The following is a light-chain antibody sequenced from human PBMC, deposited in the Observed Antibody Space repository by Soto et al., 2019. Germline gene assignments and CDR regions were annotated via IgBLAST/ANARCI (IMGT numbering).Light chain of an antibody. J-gene: IGLJ1*01. CDR1: SSDVGAYNF. CDR3: SSYTTSAPYV. CDR2: EVT. V-gene: IGLV2-14*01. Sequence: QSALTQPASVSGSPGQSITISCTGTSSDVGAYNFVSWYQHHPGRAPKLIIYEVTIRPSGVSNRFSGSKSGNTASQTISGLQAEDEADYYCSSYTTSAPYVFGSGTKLTVL.